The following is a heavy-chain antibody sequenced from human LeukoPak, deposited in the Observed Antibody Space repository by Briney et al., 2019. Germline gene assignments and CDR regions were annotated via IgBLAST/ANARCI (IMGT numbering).Heavy chain of an antibody. D-gene: IGHD4-17*01. CDR1: GGSISSYY. J-gene: IGHJ4*02. CDR3: ARSVHGDPTLFDY. Sequence: SETLSLTCTVSGGSISSYYWSWIRQPPGKGLEWIGYIYYSGSTNYNPSLKSRVTISVDTSKNQFSLKLSSVTAADTAVYYCARSVHGDPTLFDYWGQGTLVTVSS. CDR2: IYYSGST. V-gene: IGHV4-59*08.